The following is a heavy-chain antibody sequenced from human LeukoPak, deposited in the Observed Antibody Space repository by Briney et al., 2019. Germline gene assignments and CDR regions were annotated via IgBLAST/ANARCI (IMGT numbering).Heavy chain of an antibody. D-gene: IGHD3-3*01. J-gene: IGHJ3*02. Sequence: PGGSLRLSCAASGFTVSSNYMSWVRQAPGKGLEWVSVIYSGGSTYYADSVKGRFTISRDNSKNTLYLQMNSLRAEDTAVYYCARGDPYYDFWSGPDAFDIWGQGTMVTVSS. CDR2: IYSGGST. V-gene: IGHV3-53*05. CDR3: ARGDPYYDFWSGPDAFDI. CDR1: GFTVSSNY.